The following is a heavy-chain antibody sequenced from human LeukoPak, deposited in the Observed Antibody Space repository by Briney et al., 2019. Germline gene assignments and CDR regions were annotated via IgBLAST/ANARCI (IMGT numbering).Heavy chain of an antibody. CDR1: GFTFDDYG. Sequence: GGSLRLSCAASGFTFDDYGMSWVRQTPGKGLEWVSTISGSDSSTYYADSVKGRFTISRDNSKNTLYLQMNSLRADDTAVYYCAKEGYSRGYYSYYYMDVWGKGTTVTVSS. CDR2: ISGSDSST. CDR3: AKEGYSRGYYSYYYMDV. V-gene: IGHV3-23*01. J-gene: IGHJ6*03. D-gene: IGHD6-13*01.